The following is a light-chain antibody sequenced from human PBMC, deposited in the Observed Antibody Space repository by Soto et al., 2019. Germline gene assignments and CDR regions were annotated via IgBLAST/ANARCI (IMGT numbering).Light chain of an antibody. CDR1: QTISNW. CDR3: QQYSNYPWT. CDR2: STS. Sequence: DIQMSQSPSTLSASVGDRVTITCRASQTISNWLAWYQQKPGKAPNLLIYSTSGLQTGVPSRFSGSRSGTEFTLTITSLQPDDFATYYCQQYSNYPWTFGQGTKVEIK. V-gene: IGKV1-5*03. J-gene: IGKJ1*01.